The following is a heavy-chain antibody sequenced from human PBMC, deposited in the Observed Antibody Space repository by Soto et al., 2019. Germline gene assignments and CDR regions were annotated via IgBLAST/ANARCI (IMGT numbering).Heavy chain of an antibody. CDR3: AREALAAAGTGYYYYGMDV. D-gene: IGHD6-13*01. J-gene: IGHJ6*02. CDR2: ISYDGSNK. Sequence: QVQLVESGGGVVQPGRSLRLSCAASGFTFSSYAMHWVRQAPGKGLEWVAVISYDGSNKYYADSVKGRFTISRDNSKNTLYLQMNSLRAEDTAVYYCAREALAAAGTGYYYYGMDVWGQGTTVTVSS. V-gene: IGHV3-30-3*01. CDR1: GFTFSSYA.